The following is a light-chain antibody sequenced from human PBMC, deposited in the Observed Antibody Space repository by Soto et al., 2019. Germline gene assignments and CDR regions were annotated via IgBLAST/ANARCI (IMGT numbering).Light chain of an antibody. V-gene: IGLV1-44*01. CDR1: RSSIGSNT. Sequence: QSVLTQPPSASGTPGQRVNISCCGSRSSIGSNTVNWYQHLPGTAPKLLIYSNNHRPSGVPDRFSASKTGASASLAISGLQSEDEGDYYCAAWDASLGGFYVFGTGTKLTVL. CDR3: AAWDASLGGFYV. CDR2: SNN. J-gene: IGLJ1*01.